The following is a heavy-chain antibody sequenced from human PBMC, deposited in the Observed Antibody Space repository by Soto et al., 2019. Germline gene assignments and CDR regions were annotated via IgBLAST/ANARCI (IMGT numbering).Heavy chain of an antibody. CDR3: ARMFGELLLGYYYYYMDV. CDR1: GYSFTSYW. CDR2: IYPGDSDT. V-gene: IGHV5-51*01. Sequence: GESLKISCKGSGYSFTSYWIGWVRQMPGKGLEWMGIIYPGDSDTRYSPSFQGQVTISADKSISTAYLQWSSLKASDTAMYYCARMFGELLLGYYYYYMDVWGKGTTVTVSS. J-gene: IGHJ6*03. D-gene: IGHD3-10*02.